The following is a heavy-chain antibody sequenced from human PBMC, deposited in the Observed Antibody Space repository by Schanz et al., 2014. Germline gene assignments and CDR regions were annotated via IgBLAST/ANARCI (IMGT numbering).Heavy chain of an antibody. J-gene: IGHJ6*02. CDR2: TYSGGST. CDR1: GFTVSSNY. V-gene: IGHV3-66*01. Sequence: EVQLLESGGGLVQPGGSLRLSCAASGFTVSSNYMSWVRQAPGKGLEWVSITYSGGSTYYADSVKGRFTISRDNSKNTLYLLMNSLRAEDTAVYYCARAQGVIRLYYGVDVWGQGTTVTVSS. CDR3: ARAQGVIRLYYGVDV. D-gene: IGHD3-10*01.